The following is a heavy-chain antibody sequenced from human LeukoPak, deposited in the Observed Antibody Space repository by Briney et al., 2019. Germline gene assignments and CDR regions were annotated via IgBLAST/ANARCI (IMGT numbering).Heavy chain of an antibody. CDR1: GYTFTGYY. D-gene: IGHD3-10*01. J-gene: IGHJ6*02. CDR3: ARRLLWFGEPHYYGMDV. CDR2: INPNSGGT. Sequence: ASVKVSCKASGYTFTGYYMHWVRQAPGQGLEWMGWINPNSGGTNYAQKFQGRVTMTRDTSISTAYMELSRLRSDDTAVYYCARRLLWFGEPHYYGMDVWGQGTTVSVSS. V-gene: IGHV1-2*02.